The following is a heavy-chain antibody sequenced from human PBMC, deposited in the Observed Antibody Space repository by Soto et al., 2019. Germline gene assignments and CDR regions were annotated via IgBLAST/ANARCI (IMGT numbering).Heavy chain of an antibody. CDR2: INHSGST. D-gene: IGHD6-19*01. V-gene: IGHV4-34*01. J-gene: IGHJ4*02. CDR3: ARGRWLALDY. CDR1: GGSFSGYY. Sequence: PSETLSLTCADYGGSFSGYYWSWIRQPPGKGLEWIGEINHSGSTNYNPSLKSRVTISVDTSKNQFSLKLSSVTAADAAVYYCARGRWLALDYWGQGTLVT.